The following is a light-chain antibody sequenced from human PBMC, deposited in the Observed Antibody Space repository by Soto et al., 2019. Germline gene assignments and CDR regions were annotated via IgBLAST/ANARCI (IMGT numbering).Light chain of an antibody. CDR2: GAS. CDR1: QSVAGSY. J-gene: IGKJ5*01. Sequence: EIVLTQSPDTLSLSPGERATLSCRASQSVAGSYLAWYQQKPGQAPRLLIYGASSRATGIPDRFRGSGSGTDFTLTISRLEPEAFAVYYCQRYASSTITFGQDTRLEIK. CDR3: QRYASSTIT. V-gene: IGKV3-20*01.